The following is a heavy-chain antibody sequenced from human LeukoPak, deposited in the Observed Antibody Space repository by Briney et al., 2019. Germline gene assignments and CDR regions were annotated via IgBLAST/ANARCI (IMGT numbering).Heavy chain of an antibody. CDR3: ARDYYDSLTGYYSSFDY. J-gene: IGHJ4*02. CDR1: GFTVSSNY. V-gene: IGHV3-53*01. D-gene: IGHD3-9*01. Sequence: GGSLRLSCAASGFTVSSNYMSWVRQAPGKGLEWVSVTYSGGSTYYADSVKGRFTVSRDNSKNTLYLQMNSLRGEDTAVYYCARDYYDSLTGYYSSFDYWGQGTLVTVSS. CDR2: TYSGGST.